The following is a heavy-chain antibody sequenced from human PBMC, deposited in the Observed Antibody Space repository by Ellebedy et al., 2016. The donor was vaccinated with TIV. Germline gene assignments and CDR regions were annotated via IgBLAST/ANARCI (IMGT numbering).Heavy chain of an antibody. D-gene: IGHD4-17*01. CDR3: ATRGSYGDYAVQVNNWFDR. CDR2: IYQDGSNQ. V-gene: IGHV3-7*01. Sequence: GESLKISCVSSGFRFRSYWMSWVRQAQGKGLEWVANIYQDGSNQYYVDSVKGRFTISRDNAKNSLYLQMNSLRVEDTAVYYWATRGSYGDYAVQVNNWFDRWGQGTLVTV. CDR1: GFRFRSYW. J-gene: IGHJ5*02.